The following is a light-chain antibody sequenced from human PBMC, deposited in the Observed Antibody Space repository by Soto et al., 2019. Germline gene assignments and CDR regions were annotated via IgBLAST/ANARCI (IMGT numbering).Light chain of an antibody. CDR1: SSNIGSNY. J-gene: IGLJ2*01. V-gene: IGLV1-51*01. Sequence: QSVLTQPPSVSAAPGQRVTISCSGSSSNIGSNYVSWYQQHPGTAPQLLIYYNYKQPSGSPDRFSGSTSGTSATLAIAGLQTGDEADYYCDSWDNSLSVVFFGGGTKLTVL. CDR3: DSWDNSLSVVF. CDR2: YNY.